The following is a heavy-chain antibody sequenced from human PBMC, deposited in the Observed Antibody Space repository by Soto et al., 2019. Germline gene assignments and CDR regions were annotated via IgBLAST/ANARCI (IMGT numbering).Heavy chain of an antibody. CDR2: ISYNGRT. J-gene: IGHJ4*02. D-gene: IGHD4-17*01. V-gene: IGHV4-31*03. CDR1: GGSISSGGYY. Sequence: NPSETLSLTCTVSGGSISSGGYYWSWIRQHPEKGLELIGYISYNGRTYSNPSLRSRVTIPADTSKNQFSLKLSSVTAADTAVYYCARDVLYGGNEYYFDYWGQGTLVTVSS. CDR3: ARDVLYGGNEYYFDY.